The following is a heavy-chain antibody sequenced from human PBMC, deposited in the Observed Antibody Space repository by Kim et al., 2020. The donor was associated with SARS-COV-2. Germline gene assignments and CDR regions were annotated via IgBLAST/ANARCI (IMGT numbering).Heavy chain of an antibody. D-gene: IGHD3-22*01. J-gene: IGHJ5*02. CDR2: IYHSGST. CDR1: GYSISSGYY. Sequence: SETLSLTCTVSGYSISSGYYWGWIRQPPGKGLEWIGSIYHSGSTYYNPSLKSRVTISVDTSKNQFSLKLSSVTAADTAVYYCARGGAYYDSSGYFPWGQGTLVTVAS. CDR3: ARGGAYYDSSGYFP. V-gene: IGHV4-38-2*02.